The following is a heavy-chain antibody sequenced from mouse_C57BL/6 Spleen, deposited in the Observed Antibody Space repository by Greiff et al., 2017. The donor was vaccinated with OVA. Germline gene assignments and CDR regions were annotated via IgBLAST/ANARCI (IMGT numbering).Heavy chain of an antibody. D-gene: IGHD2-5*01. Sequence: QVQLQQSGPGLVAPSQSLSITCTVSGFSLTSYGVHWVRQPPGKGLEWLVVIWSDGSTTYNSALKSRLSISKDNSKSQVFLKMNSLQTDDTAMYYCARHKSNYIYYAMDYWGQGTSVTVSS. V-gene: IGHV2-6-1*01. CDR2: IWSDGST. J-gene: IGHJ4*01. CDR3: ARHKSNYIYYAMDY. CDR1: GFSLTSYG.